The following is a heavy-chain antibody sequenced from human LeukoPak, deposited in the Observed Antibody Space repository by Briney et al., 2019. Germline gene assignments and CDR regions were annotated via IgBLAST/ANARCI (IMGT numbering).Heavy chain of an antibody. CDR3: ARDRDGGFAFDI. Sequence: GGSLRLSCAASGFSFSNYVMHWVRQAPGKGLEYVSAIMPNGETRGYANSMKGRFTISRDNSKNTLYLQMGSLRAEDMAIYYCARDRDGGFAFDIWGLGTLVTVSS. D-gene: IGHD2-15*01. J-gene: IGHJ3*02. V-gene: IGHV3-64*01. CDR2: IMPNGETR. CDR1: GFSFSNYV.